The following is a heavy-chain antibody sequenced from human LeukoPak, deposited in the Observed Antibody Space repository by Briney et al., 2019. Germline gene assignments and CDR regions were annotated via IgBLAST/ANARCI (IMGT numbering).Heavy chain of an antibody. J-gene: IGHJ1*01. CDR3: ARVYGDHGEGYFQH. CDR1: GGSISSGSYY. CDR2: IYTSGST. D-gene: IGHD4-17*01. V-gene: IGHV4-61*02. Sequence: SQTLSLTCTGSGGSISSGSYYWRWIRQPAGKGLEWIGRIYTSGSTNYNPSLKSRVTISVDTSKNQFSLKLSSVTAADTAVYYCARVYGDHGEGYFQHWGQGTLVTVSS.